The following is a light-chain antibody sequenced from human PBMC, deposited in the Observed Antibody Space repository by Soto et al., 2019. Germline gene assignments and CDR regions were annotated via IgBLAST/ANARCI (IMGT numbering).Light chain of an antibody. V-gene: IGLV2-14*01. CDR2: EVS. CDR1: SSDVCGYNY. Sequence: QSALTQPASVSGSPGQSITISCTGTSSDVCGYNYVSWYQQHPGKAPKLMIYEVSNRPSWVSNRFSGSKSGNTASLTISGLQAEDEADYYCSSYTSSSLYVFVTGTKLTVL. CDR3: SSYTSSSLYV. J-gene: IGLJ1*01.